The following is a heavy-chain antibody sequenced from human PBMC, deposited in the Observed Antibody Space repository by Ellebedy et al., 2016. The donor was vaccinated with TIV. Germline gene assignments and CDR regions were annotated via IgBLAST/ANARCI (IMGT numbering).Heavy chain of an antibody. CDR1: GGSIRSYS. CDR3: AKEAGQGYFDY. D-gene: IGHD6-19*01. Sequence: MPSETLSLTCTVSGGSIRSYSWNWIRQPPWKGLEWIGYVSHSGGTNYNPSLKSRVTISVDTSKNQFSLELTSVTAADTAVYYCAKEAGQGYFDYWGQGTLVTVSS. CDR2: VSHSGGT. J-gene: IGHJ4*02. V-gene: IGHV4-59*12.